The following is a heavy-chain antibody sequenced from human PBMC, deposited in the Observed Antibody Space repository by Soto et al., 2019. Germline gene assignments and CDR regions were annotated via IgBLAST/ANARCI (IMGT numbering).Heavy chain of an antibody. D-gene: IGHD4-17*01. Sequence: SVKVSCKASGYTFTSYDINWVRQATGQGLEWMGWMNPNSGNTGYAQKFQGRVTMTRNTSISTAYMELSSLRSEDTAVYYCARADNYGDYVNFDYWGQGTLVTVSS. CDR1: GYTFTSYD. J-gene: IGHJ4*02. CDR3: ARADNYGDYVNFDY. CDR2: MNPNSGNT. V-gene: IGHV1-8*01.